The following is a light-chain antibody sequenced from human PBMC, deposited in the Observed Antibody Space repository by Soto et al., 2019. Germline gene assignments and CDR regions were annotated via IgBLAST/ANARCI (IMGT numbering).Light chain of an antibody. CDR3: QQYTNWPYT. CDR1: QSVSSN. CDR2: GAS. V-gene: IGKV3-15*01. J-gene: IGKJ2*01. Sequence: EIVMTQSPATLSVSPGERATLSCRASQSVSSNLAWYQQKPGQAPRLLIYGASTRATGIPARFSGSGSGTEFTLTISSLQFEDFAVYYCQQYTNWPYTFGQGTKLEIK.